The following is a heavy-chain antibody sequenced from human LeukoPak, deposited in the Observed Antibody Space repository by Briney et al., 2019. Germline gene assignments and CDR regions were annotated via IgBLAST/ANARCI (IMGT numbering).Heavy chain of an antibody. CDR2: IYDSGST. Sequence: SETLSLTCTVSGGSIRSSYYYWGWIRQPPGKGLEWIGSIYDSGSTYYNPSLKSRVTISVDTSKNQFSLKLNSVTAADTAVYYCARGHYCSSTSCYVMGFDYWGQGTLVTVSS. J-gene: IGHJ4*02. CDR1: GGSIRSSYYY. V-gene: IGHV4-39*01. D-gene: IGHD2-2*01. CDR3: ARGHYCSSTSCYVMGFDY.